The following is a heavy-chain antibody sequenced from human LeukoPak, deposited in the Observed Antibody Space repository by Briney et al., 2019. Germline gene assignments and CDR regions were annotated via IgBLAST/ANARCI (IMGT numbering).Heavy chain of an antibody. J-gene: IGHJ4*02. D-gene: IGHD5-24*01. V-gene: IGHV3-7*04. Sequence: GGSLRLSCAASGLTGSHNYVSWVRQAPGKGLEWVANIKQDGSKKSYVDSVKGRFTISRDNAKNSLYLQMNSLRAEDTAIYYCTRVGYIDEGIDYWGQGTLVTVSS. CDR3: TRVGYIDEGIDY. CDR2: IKQDGSKK. CDR1: GLTGSHNY.